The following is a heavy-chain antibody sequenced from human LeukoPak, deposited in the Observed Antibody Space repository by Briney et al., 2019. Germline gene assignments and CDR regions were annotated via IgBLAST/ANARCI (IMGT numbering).Heavy chain of an antibody. CDR1: GFTFSSYA. CDR3: AKCPTYLRGDWFDP. J-gene: IGHJ5*02. V-gene: IGHV3-23*01. Sequence: GASLRLSCAASGFTFSSYAMSWVRQAPGKGLEWVSAISGSGGRTYYADSVKGRFTISRDNYKNTLYLQMNRLRDEDTAVYYCAKCPTYLRGDWFDPWGQGTLVTVSS. D-gene: IGHD2-21*01. CDR2: ISGSGGRT.